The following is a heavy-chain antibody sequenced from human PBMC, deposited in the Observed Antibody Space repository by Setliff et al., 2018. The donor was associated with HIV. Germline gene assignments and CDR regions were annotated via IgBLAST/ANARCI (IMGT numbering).Heavy chain of an antibody. Sequence: SETLSLTCTVSGGSISSDTYHYSWIRQPAGKGLEWIGQTYSSGSTKCNPSLKSRVTISVDTSKSQFSLKLTSVTAADTAVYYCGGNGYYSIDYWGQGTLVTVSS. CDR3: GGNGYYSIDY. J-gene: IGHJ4*02. CDR1: GGSISSDTYH. D-gene: IGHD3-22*01. V-gene: IGHV4-61*09. CDR2: TYSSGST.